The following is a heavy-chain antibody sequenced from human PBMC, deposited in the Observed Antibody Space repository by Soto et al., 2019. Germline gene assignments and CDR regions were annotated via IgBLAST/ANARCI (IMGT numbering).Heavy chain of an antibody. CDR1: GGSISSSIYY. CDR2: IYYSGST. Sequence: SETLSLTCTVSGGSISSSIYYWGWIRQPPGKGLEWIGSIYYSGSTYYNPSLKSRVAISVDTSKNQFSLRLSSVTAADTALYYCGRQTAYCSSTSCPFDYWGQGTLVTVSS. CDR3: GRQTAYCSSTSCPFDY. D-gene: IGHD2-2*01. J-gene: IGHJ4*02. V-gene: IGHV4-39*01.